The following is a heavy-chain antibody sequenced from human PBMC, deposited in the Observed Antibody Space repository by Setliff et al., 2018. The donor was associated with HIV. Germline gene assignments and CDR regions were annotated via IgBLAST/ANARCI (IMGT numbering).Heavy chain of an antibody. CDR3: AREGSHSHSWYNWFGP. CDR2: ISTGGHT. Sequence: PSETLSLTCTVSGASISSGNYFRTWIRQPAGQRLEWIGRISTGGHTDYNPSLKSRLSISADTSRNHFPLQLTSVAATDTAIYYCAREGSHSHSWYNWFGPWGPGTLVTVSS. D-gene: IGHD6-13*01. V-gene: IGHV4-61*02. CDR1: GASISSGNYF. J-gene: IGHJ5*02.